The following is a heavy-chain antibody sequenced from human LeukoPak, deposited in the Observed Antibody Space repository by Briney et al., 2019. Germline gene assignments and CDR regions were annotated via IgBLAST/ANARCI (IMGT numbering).Heavy chain of an antibody. D-gene: IGHD4/OR15-4a*01. V-gene: IGHV3-53*01. CDR1: GVTVSSNY. CDR3: ARLTMVLAFDI. Sequence: PGGSLRLSCAASGVTVSSNYMSWVRQAPGKGLGWVSVIYSGGTTYYADSVKGRFTISRDSSKNTLYLQMNSLRAEDTAVYYCARLTMVLAFDIWGHGTMVTVSS. J-gene: IGHJ3*02. CDR2: IYSGGTT.